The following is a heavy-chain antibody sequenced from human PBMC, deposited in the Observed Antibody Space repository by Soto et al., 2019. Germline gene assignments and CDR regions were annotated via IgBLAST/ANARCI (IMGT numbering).Heavy chain of an antibody. D-gene: IGHD6-13*01. CDR1: GYTFTSYD. CDR2: MNPNSGNT. J-gene: IGHJ5*02. Sequence: QVQLVQSGAEVKKPGASVKVSCKASGYTFTSYDINWVRQATGQGLEWMGWMNPNSGNTGYAQKFQGRVTMTTNTSTSTAYMELSSLRSEDTAVYYCARERSAAGTGWFDPWGQGTMVTVSS. V-gene: IGHV1-8*01. CDR3: ARERSAAGTGWFDP.